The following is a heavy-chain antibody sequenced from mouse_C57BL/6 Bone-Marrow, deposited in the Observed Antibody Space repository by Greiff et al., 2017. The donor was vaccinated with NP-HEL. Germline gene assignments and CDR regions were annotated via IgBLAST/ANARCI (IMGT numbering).Heavy chain of an antibody. J-gene: IGHJ4*01. D-gene: IGHD1-1*01. CDR2: IYPRSGNT. V-gene: IGHV1-81*01. CDR3: ARAIYGSRYYYAVDY. Sequence: VQLQESGAELARPGASVKLSCKASGYTFTSYGISWVKQRTGQGLEWIGEIYPRSGNTYYNEKFKGKATLTADKSSSTAYMELRSLTSEDSAVYFCARAIYGSRYYYAVDYWGQGTSVTVSS. CDR1: GYTFTSYG.